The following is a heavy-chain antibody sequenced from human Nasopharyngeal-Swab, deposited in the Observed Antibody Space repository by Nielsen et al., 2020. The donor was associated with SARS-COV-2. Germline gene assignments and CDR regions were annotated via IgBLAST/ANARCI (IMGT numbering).Heavy chain of an antibody. D-gene: IGHD1-26*01. J-gene: IGHJ4*02. CDR2: IHSAGDT. CDR3: ARGLGGSYLAGFDY. CDR1: GFTFSSYD. Sequence: GESLKISCAASGFTFSSYDMHWVRQATGKSLEWVSGIHSAGDTYYPDSVKGRFTISRDNSKNTLYLQMNSLRAEDTAVYYCARGLGGSYLAGFDYWGQGTLVTVSS. V-gene: IGHV3-13*01.